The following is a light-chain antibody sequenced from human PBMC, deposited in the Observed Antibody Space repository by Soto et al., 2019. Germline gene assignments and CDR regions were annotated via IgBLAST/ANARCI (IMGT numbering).Light chain of an antibody. J-gene: IGKJ1*01. CDR3: QQYNNWPWT. CDR2: GVS. Sequence: EIVMTQSPATLSVTPGERATLSCRASQSVSSKLAWFQQKPGQAPSLLIYGVSTRATGVPVRFSGSGSGTDFTLTISSLQSEDFAVYYCQQYNNWPWTFGQGTKVDI. V-gene: IGKV3-15*01. CDR1: QSVSSK.